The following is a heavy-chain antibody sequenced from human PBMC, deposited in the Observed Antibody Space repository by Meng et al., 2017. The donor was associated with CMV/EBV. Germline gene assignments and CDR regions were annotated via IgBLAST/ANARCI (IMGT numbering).Heavy chain of an antibody. CDR3: ARDTGVYYDSSGLVDDAFDI. Sequence: GSLRLSCTVSGGSINTYYWSWIRQPPGKGLEWIGYIYYSGSTNYNPSLKSRVTISVDTSKNQFSLKLSSVTAADTAVYYCARDTGVYYDSSGLVDDAFDIWGQGTMVTVSS. V-gene: IGHV4-59*01. J-gene: IGHJ3*02. CDR1: GGSINTYY. D-gene: IGHD3-22*01. CDR2: IYYSGST.